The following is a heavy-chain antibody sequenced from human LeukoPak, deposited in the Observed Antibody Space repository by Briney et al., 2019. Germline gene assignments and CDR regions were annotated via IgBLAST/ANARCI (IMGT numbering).Heavy chain of an antibody. J-gene: IGHJ4*02. Sequence: QSGGSLRLSCAASGFTFSSYWMSWVRQAPGKGLEWVANIKQDGSEKYYVDSVKGRFTISRDNAKNSLYLQMNSLRAEDTAVYYCARRGSYGSYYFDYWGQGTLVTVSS. V-gene: IGHV3-7*01. CDR3: ARRGSYGSYYFDY. D-gene: IGHD1-26*01. CDR2: IKQDGSEK. CDR1: GFTFSSYW.